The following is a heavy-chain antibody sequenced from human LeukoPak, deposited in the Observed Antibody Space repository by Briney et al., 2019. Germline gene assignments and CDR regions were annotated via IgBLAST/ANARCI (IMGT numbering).Heavy chain of an antibody. D-gene: IGHD6-13*01. J-gene: IGHJ4*02. V-gene: IGHV3-33*01. CDR3: ARDITSSWYDY. CDR2: ISYDGKNI. Sequence: GGSLRLSCAASGFSFSNYGFHWVRQAPGKGLEWVSAISYDGKNIHYEDSVKGRFTISRDNSKNTLYLQMNSLRAEDTAVYYCARDITSSWYDYWGQGTLVTVSS. CDR1: GFSFSNYG.